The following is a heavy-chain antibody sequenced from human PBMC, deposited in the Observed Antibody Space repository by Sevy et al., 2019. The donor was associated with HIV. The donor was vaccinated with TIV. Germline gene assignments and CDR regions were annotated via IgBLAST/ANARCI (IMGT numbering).Heavy chain of an antibody. CDR1: GGTFSSYG. CDR3: ARGGGNGWYYFDY. CDR2: IIPILGTV. J-gene: IGHJ4*02. D-gene: IGHD6-19*01. V-gene: IGHV1-69*13. Sequence: ASVKVSCKASGGTFSSYGISWVRQAPGQGLEWMGGIIPILGTVNYAQKFQDSVTITADESTKTAYMELSSLRSEDTAVYYCARGGGNGWYYFDYWGQETLVTVSS.